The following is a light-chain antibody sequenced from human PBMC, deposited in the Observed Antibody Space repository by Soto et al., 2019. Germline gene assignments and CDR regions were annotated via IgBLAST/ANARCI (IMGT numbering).Light chain of an antibody. V-gene: IGKV1-5*03. CDR3: QQLNSYPLT. J-gene: IGKJ4*01. CDR1: QTINSW. Sequence: DIQMTQSPTTLSASVGDRVTITCRASQTINSWLAWYQQKPGKAPKLLIYATSNLESGVPSRFSGSGSGTEFSLTISSLQPDDFATYYCQQLNSYPLTFGGGTKVDIK. CDR2: ATS.